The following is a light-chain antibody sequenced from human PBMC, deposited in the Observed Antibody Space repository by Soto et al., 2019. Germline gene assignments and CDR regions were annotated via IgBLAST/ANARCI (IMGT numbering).Light chain of an antibody. Sequence: QSVLTQPASVSGSPGQSITISCTGTSSDVGGYNYVSWYQQHPGRAPKLLIYDVSTRPTGVSNRFSGSKSGYTASLTISGLQAEDEADYYCSSYTSSSTPLYVFGTGTKVTVL. CDR2: DVS. CDR1: SSDVGGYNY. CDR3: SSYTSSSTPLYV. V-gene: IGLV2-14*03. J-gene: IGLJ1*01.